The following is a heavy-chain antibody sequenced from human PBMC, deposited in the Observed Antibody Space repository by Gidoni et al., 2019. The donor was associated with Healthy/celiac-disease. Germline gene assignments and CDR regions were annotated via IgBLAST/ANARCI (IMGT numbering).Heavy chain of an antibody. CDR3: AKDLVSSGGGGY. D-gene: IGHD6-19*01. CDR2: ISGSGGST. J-gene: IGHJ4*02. V-gene: IGHV3-23*01. Sequence: EVQLLVSGGGLLQPGGSLRLSCAASGLTFSSYAMSWVRQAPGTGVEWFSAISGSGGSTYYADSVEGRFTISRDNSKNTLYLQMNSLRAEDTAVYYCAKDLVSSGGGGYWGQGTLVTVSS. CDR1: GLTFSSYA.